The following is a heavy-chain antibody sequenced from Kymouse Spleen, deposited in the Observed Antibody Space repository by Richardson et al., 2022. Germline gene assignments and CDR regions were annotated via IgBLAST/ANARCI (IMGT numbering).Heavy chain of an antibody. Sequence: QVQLQESGPGLVKPSETLSLTCTVSGGSVSSGSYYWSWIRQPPGKGLEWIGYIYYSGSTNYNPSLKSRVTISVDTSKNQFSLKLSSVTAADTAVYYCARDEDSSGWSYYYYGMDVWGQGTTVTVSS. V-gene: IGHV4-61*01. CDR3: ARDEDSSGWSYYYYGMDV. D-gene: IGHD6-19*01. J-gene: IGHJ6*02. CDR1: GGSVSSGSYY. CDR2: IYYSGST.